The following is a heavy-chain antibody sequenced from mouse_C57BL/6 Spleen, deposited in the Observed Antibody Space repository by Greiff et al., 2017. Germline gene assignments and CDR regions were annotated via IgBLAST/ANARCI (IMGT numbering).Heavy chain of an antibody. Sequence: QVQLQQPGAELVMPGASVKLSCKASGYTFTSYWMHWVKQRPGQGLEWIGEIDPSDSYTNYNQKFKGKSTLTVDKSSSTAYMQLSSLTSEDSAVYYCARRRGLEGSYFDDWGQGTTLTVSS. V-gene: IGHV1-69*01. CDR2: IDPSDSYT. J-gene: IGHJ2*01. D-gene: IGHD3-3*01. CDR1: GYTFTSYW. CDR3: ARRRGLEGSYFDD.